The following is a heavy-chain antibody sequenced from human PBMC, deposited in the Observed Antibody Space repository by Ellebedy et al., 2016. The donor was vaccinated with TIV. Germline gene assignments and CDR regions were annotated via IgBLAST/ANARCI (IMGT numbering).Heavy chain of an antibody. CDR2: ISAFNGDT. J-gene: IGHJ4*02. CDR1: GYTFTSFG. CDR3: ARGSGYSFGFPLLN. D-gene: IGHD5-18*01. V-gene: IGHV1-18*04. Sequence: ASVKVSCKASGYTFTSFGITWVRQAPGQGLEWMGWISAFNGDTNYVQKLQGRVTMTSDTSTSTAYMELSSLRSEDTAVYYCARGSGYSFGFPLLNWGQGTLVTVSS.